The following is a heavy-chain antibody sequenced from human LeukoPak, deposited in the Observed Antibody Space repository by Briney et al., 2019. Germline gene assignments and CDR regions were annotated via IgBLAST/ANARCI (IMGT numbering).Heavy chain of an antibody. CDR1: GLTFSSYW. Sequence: GGSLRLSCAASGLTFSSYWMSWVRQAPGKGLEWVANIKHDGSEKYYVDSVKGRFTISRDNAKNSLYLQMNSLRAEDTAVYYCARVLSSAWFGDKLPRYFDLWGRGTLVTVSS. V-gene: IGHV3-7*01. CDR3: ARVLSSAWFGDKLPRYFDL. J-gene: IGHJ2*01. D-gene: IGHD3-10*01. CDR2: IKHDGSEK.